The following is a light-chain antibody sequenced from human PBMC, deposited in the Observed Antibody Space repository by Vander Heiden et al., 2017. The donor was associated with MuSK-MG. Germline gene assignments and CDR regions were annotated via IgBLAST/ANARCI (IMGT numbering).Light chain of an antibody. Sequence: QSVLPQPPSVSEAPRQRVTISCSGSSSNIGNNAVNWYQQLPGKAPKLLIYYDDLLPSGVADRFSGSKSGTSASLAISGRQSEDEADYYCAAWDDSLNGVVFGGGTKLTVL. CDR1: SSNIGNNA. CDR3: AAWDDSLNGVV. J-gene: IGLJ2*01. V-gene: IGLV1-36*01. CDR2: YDD.